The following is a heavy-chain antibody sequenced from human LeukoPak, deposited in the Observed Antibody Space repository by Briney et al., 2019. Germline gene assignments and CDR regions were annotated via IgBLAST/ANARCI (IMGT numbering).Heavy chain of an antibody. CDR1: GGSFSGYY. J-gene: IGHJ4*02. CDR2: INHSGST. Sequence: SETLSLTCAVYGGSFSGYYWSWIRQPPGKGLEWIGEINHSGSTYYNPSLKSRVTISVDRSKNQFSLKLSSVTAADTAVYYCARDRSSGRIYWGQGTLVTVSS. D-gene: IGHD6-19*01. CDR3: ARDRSSGRIY. V-gene: IGHV4-34*01.